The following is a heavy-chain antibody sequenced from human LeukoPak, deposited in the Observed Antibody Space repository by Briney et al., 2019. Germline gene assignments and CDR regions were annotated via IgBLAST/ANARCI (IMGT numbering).Heavy chain of an antibody. CDR3: ARAGYSGGCQLDY. Sequence: GGSLRLSCAASGFTFSNYSMNWVRQAPGKGLEWVSSISSSSSYIYYADSVKGRFTISRDNAKNSLYLQMNSLRAEDTAVYYCARAGYSGGCQLDYWGQGTLVTVSS. CDR2: ISSSSSYI. D-gene: IGHD6-19*01. CDR1: GFTFSNYS. V-gene: IGHV3-21*01. J-gene: IGHJ4*02.